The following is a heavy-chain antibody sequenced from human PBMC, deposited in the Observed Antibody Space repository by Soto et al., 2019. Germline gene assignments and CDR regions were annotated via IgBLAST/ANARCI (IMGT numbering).Heavy chain of an antibody. V-gene: IGHV3-21*01. CDR3: ANSPGGVATMDPIEY. D-gene: IGHD5-12*01. Sequence: GGSLRLSCAASGFTFGSYSMNWVRQAPGKGLEWVSSISSSSSYIYYADSVKGRFTISRDNSKNTLSLQMNNLIAADTAVYYCANSPGGVATMDPIEYRGQGTRVTVSS. CDR2: ISSSSSYI. CDR1: GFTFGSYS. J-gene: IGHJ4*02.